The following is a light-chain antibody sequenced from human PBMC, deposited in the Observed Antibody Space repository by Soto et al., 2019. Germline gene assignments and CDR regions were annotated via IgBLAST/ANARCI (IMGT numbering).Light chain of an antibody. Sequence: QSVLTQPASVSGSPGQSIAISCTGYIHYDFVSWYQQHPGTAPKPAIYEVSNRPSGTSDRFSGSKSGHTASLTISGLQTEDEAVYYCGSYTSSSNYVFGTGTKVTVL. V-gene: IGLV2-14*01. CDR2: EVS. J-gene: IGLJ1*01. CDR3: GSYTSSSNYV. CDR1: IHYDF.